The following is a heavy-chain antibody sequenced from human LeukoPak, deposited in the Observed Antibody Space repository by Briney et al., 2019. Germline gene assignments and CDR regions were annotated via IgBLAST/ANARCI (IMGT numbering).Heavy chain of an antibody. J-gene: IGHJ4*02. CDR2: INQDESEK. CDR3: ARGGGGSYYHLLDY. V-gene: IGHV3-7*02. CDR1: GFTFSNYW. Sequence: SGGSLRLSCAASGFTFSNYWMTWVRQAPGKGLEWVANINQDESEKYYVDSVKGRFTVSRDNAKNSLYLQMNSLTADDTAVYYCARGGGGSYYHLLDYWGQGTLVTVSS. D-gene: IGHD1-26*01.